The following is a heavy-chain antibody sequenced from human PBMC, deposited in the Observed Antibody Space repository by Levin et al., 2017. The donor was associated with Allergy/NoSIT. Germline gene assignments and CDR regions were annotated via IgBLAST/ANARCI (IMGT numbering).Heavy chain of an antibody. D-gene: IGHD3-22*01. Sequence: PGESLKISCKASGYTFTSYGISWVRQAPGQGLEWMGWISAYNGNTNYAQKLQGRVTMTTDTSTSTAYMELRSLRSDDTAVYYCARVGYDSSGYPVDYWGQGTLVTVSS. CDR1: GYTFTSYG. CDR2: ISAYNGNT. J-gene: IGHJ4*02. V-gene: IGHV1-18*01. CDR3: ARVGYDSSGYPVDY.